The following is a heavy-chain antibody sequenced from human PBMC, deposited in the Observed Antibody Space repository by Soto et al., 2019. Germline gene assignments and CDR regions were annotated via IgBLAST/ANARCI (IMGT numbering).Heavy chain of an antibody. CDR1: GYTFTSYY. D-gene: IGHD3-22*01. CDR2: INPSGGST. CDR3: ARDYYYDSSGYYFRDGYFDY. V-gene: IGHV1-46*01. Sequence: QVQLVQSGAEVKKPGASVKVSCKASGYTFTSYYMHWVRQAPGQGLEWMGIINPSGGSTSYAQKFQGRVTITRDTSTSTVYMELSSRRSEDTAVYYCARDYYYDSSGYYFRDGYFDYWGQGTLVTVSS. J-gene: IGHJ4*02.